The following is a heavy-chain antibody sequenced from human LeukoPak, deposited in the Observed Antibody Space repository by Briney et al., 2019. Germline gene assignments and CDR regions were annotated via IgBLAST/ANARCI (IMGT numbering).Heavy chain of an antibody. CDR3: AKDRTGLLVVPASLDY. D-gene: IGHD2-2*01. V-gene: IGHV3-30*18. CDR2: ISHDERDI. J-gene: IGHJ4*02. CDR1: AFSFSNYA. Sequence: PWGSLRLSCATSAFSFSNYAMNWVRQAPGKGLEWVAVISHDERDIYYADSVKGRFTILRDNSKNTLYLQMNSLRAEDTAVYYCAKDRTGLLVVPASLDYWGQGTLVTVSS.